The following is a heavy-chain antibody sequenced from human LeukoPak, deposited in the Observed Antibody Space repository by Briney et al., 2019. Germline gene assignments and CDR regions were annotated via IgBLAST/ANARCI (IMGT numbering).Heavy chain of an antibody. J-gene: IGHJ4*02. Sequence: GGSLRLSCAASGFIFGGYWMSWVRQAPGRGLEWVANINPDGSVKYYVDAIKGRFTISRDNAKNSLYLQMNSLRAEDTAVYYCASGFLQWLYWGQGTLVTVSS. D-gene: IGHD3-3*01. CDR2: INPDGSVK. V-gene: IGHV3-7*01. CDR1: GFIFGGYW. CDR3: ASGFLQWLY.